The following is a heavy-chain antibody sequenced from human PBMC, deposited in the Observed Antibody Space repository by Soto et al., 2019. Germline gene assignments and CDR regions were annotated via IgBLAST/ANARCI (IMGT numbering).Heavy chain of an antibody. CDR1: GFTFSSHW. Sequence: EVQLVESGGGLVQPGGSLRLSCAASGFTFSSHWMHWVRQAPGKGLVWVSRINGDGSSTSYADSVKGRFTISRDNAKNMLYLQVNSLRADDTAVYYCAGSPGLSRISGTTLGAWGQGTLATVSS. D-gene: IGHD1-7*01. J-gene: IGHJ5*01. CDR2: INGDGSST. V-gene: IGHV3-74*01. CDR3: AGSPGLSRISGTTLGA.